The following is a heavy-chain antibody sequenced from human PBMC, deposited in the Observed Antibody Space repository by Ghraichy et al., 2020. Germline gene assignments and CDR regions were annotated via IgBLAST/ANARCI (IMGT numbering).Heavy chain of an antibody. D-gene: IGHD2-2*01. Sequence: GGSLRLSCAASGLTFSRYAMSWVRQAPGKGLEWVSGLSSSGANAYYADSVKGRFTVSRDNSKNTLYLQMNSLRAEDTAVYYCAKLGYCSSAGCRGEIGPEYWGQGTLVTVSS. J-gene: IGHJ4*02. CDR3: AKLGYCSSAGCRGEIGPEY. CDR1: GLTFSRYA. CDR2: LSSSGANA. V-gene: IGHV3-23*01.